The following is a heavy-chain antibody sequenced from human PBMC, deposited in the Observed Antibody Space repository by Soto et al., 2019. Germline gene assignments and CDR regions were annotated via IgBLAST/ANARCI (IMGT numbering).Heavy chain of an antibody. J-gene: IGHJ4*02. CDR3: ARATTYFDY. V-gene: IGHV3-48*03. D-gene: IGHD1-1*01. Sequence: VQLVESGGGLVQPGGSLRLSCAASGFTFSSYEMNWVRQAPGKGLEWVSYIGSSSTSIFYADSVKGRFSISRDNAKNSLYLQMNSLRAEDTAVYYCARATTYFDYWGQGTLVTVSS. CDR2: IGSSSTSI. CDR1: GFTFSSYE.